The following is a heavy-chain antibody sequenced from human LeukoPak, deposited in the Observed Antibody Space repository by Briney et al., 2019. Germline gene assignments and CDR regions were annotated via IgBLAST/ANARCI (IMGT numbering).Heavy chain of an antibody. Sequence: SVKVSCKASGGTFSSYAISWVRQAPGQGLEWMGGIIPIFGTANYAQKFQGRVTITTDESTSTAYMELSSLRSEDTAVYYCARKTSIAARGGAFDIWGQRTMVTVSS. CDR2: IIPIFGTA. CDR1: GGTFSSYA. V-gene: IGHV1-69*05. J-gene: IGHJ3*02. CDR3: ARKTSIAARGGAFDI. D-gene: IGHD6-6*01.